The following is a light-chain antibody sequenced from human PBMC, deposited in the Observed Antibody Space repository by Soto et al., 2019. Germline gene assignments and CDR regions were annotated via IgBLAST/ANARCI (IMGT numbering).Light chain of an antibody. Sequence: EIVLTQSPGTLSLSPGDRATLSCRASQSLSSNYLAWYQQKRGQAPRLLIYGASNRATAIPDRFSGSGAGTEFALTITRLEPADFAGYFCQQYATFPRTFGQGTKVEIQ. CDR3: QQYATFPRT. CDR1: QSLSSNY. V-gene: IGKV3-20*01. CDR2: GAS. J-gene: IGKJ1*01.